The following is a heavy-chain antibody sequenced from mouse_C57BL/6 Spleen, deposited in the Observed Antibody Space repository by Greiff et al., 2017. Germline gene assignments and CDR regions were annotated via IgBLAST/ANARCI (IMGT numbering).Heavy chain of an antibody. V-gene: IGHV1-15*01. CDR2: IDPGTGGT. CDR1: GYTFTDYE. J-gene: IGHJ1*03. Sequence: QVQLQQSGAELVRPGASVTLSCKASGYTFTDYEMHWVKQTPVHGLEWIGAIDPGTGGTAYNQKFKGKAILTADKSSSTAYMELRSLTSEDSAVYYCTNYYGTKYFDVWGTGTTVTVSS. CDR3: TNYYGTKYFDV. D-gene: IGHD1-1*01.